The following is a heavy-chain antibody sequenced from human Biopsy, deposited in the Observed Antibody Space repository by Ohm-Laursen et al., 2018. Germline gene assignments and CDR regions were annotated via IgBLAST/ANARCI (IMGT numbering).Heavy chain of an antibody. D-gene: IGHD5-24*01. Sequence: SVKVSCKASGNTFATYHIHWVRQAPGQGLEWMGVISPSGATTSFSQKFRGRITMTRDTSTGTVYMDLNSPGSEDTAVYYCARAGVGSDGTDSYYYGMDVWGPGTTVTVSS. V-gene: IGHV1-46*01. CDR1: GNTFATYH. J-gene: IGHJ6*02. CDR2: ISPSGATT. CDR3: ARAGVGSDGTDSYYYGMDV.